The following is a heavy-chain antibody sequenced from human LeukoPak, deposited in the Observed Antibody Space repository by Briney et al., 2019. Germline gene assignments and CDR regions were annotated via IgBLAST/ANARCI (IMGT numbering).Heavy chain of an antibody. V-gene: IGHV3-23*01. J-gene: IGHJ4*02. CDR3: AKGPRSSSSWYSDY. CDR1: GFTFSSYA. CDR2: ISGSGGST. Sequence: HTGGSLRLSCAASGFTFSSYAMSWVRQAPGKGLEWVSAISGSGGSTYYADSVKGRFTISRDNSKNTLYLQMNSLRAEDTAVYYCAKGPRSSSSWYSDYWGQGTLVTVSS. D-gene: IGHD6-13*01.